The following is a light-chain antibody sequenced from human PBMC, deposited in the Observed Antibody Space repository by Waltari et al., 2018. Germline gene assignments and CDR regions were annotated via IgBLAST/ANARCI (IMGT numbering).Light chain of an antibody. J-gene: IGKJ1*01. CDR2: GAS. Sequence: EVVLTQSPGTLSLSPGERFTLSCRASQSIGRSLIWYQQRPGQAPRLLIHGASIRATGVPDRFSCSGSGTDFSLTISRLDPEDFAVYFCQKYERLPATFGQGTKVEI. CDR1: QSIGRS. V-gene: IGKV3-20*01. CDR3: QKYERLPAT.